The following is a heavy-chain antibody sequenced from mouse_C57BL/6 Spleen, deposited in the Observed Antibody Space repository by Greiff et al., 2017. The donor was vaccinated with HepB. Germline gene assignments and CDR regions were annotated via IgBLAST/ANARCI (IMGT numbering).Heavy chain of an antibody. V-gene: IGHV1-80*01. J-gene: IGHJ4*01. CDR1: GYAFSSYW. CDR2: IYPGDGDT. Sequence: QVQLQQSGAELVKPGASVKISCKASGYAFSSYWMNWVKQRPGKGLEWIGQIYPGDGDTNYNGKFKGKATLTADKSSSTAYMQLSSLTSEDSAVYFCARREDYGNRMDYWGQGTSVTVSS. CDR3: ARREDYGNRMDY. D-gene: IGHD2-1*01.